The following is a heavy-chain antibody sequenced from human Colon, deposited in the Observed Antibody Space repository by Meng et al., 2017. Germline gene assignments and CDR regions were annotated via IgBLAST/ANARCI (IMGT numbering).Heavy chain of an antibody. J-gene: IGHJ4*02. CDR3: ARVNIVSFDY. CDR1: GFTVSSNY. CDR2: IYSVVST. V-gene: IGHV3-53*01. Sequence: GESLTISCAASGFTVSSNYMSWVRQAPGQGLEWVSVIYSVVSTYYADPVKGRFTISRDNSKNPMYLQMNSLRDEDTAVYYCARVNIVSFDYWGQGTLVTVSS. D-gene: IGHD5-12*01.